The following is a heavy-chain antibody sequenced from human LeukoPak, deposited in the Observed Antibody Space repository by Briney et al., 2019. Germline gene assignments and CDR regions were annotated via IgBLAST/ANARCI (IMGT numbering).Heavy chain of an antibody. Sequence: PGGSLRLSCAASGFTLSSYWMSWVRQAPGKGLEWVANIKQDGSEKYYVDSVKGRFTISRDNAKNSLYLQMNSLRAEDTAVYYCARDAGYDSSGYYLGLDYWGQGTLVTVSS. CDR3: ARDAGYDSSGYYLGLDY. CDR1: GFTLSSYW. CDR2: IKQDGSEK. J-gene: IGHJ4*02. V-gene: IGHV3-7*01. D-gene: IGHD3-22*01.